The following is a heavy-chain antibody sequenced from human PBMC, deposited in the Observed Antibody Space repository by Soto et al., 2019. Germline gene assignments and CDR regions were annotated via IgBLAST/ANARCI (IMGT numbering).Heavy chain of an antibody. Sequence: QVPLVQSGAEVKKPGTSVKVSCEPSGDTFTSNGITWVRQAPGQGLEWMGWMNTNNGSTHYAQNFQGRVTMTTDTSTSTAYMELRSLRSDDTAVYYCARDGNGDYGYWGQGTLVTVSS. CDR1: GDTFTSNG. CDR2: MNTNNGST. J-gene: IGHJ4*02. CDR3: ARDGNGDYGY. D-gene: IGHD4-17*01. V-gene: IGHV1-18*01.